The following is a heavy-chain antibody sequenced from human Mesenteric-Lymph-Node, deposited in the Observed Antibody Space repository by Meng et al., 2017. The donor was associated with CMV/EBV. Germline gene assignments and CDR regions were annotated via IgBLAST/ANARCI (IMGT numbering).Heavy chain of an antibody. Sequence: SAYEFTNHWIAWVRQMPGKGLEWMGVIYPADSDTRTSSSFQGRVTMSVDKSTSTAYLQWHSLRASDTAMYYCARHGTTNVYNWFDPWGQGTLVTVSS. V-gene: IGHV5-51*01. CDR3: ARHGTTNVYNWFDP. CDR1: AYEFTNHW. J-gene: IGHJ5*02. CDR2: IYPADSDT. D-gene: IGHD2/OR15-2a*01.